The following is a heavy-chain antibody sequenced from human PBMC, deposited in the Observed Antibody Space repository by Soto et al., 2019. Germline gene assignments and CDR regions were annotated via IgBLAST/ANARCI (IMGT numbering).Heavy chain of an antibody. Sequence: SETLSLTCAVSGGSISSSNWWSWVRQPPGKGLEWIGEIYHSGSTNYNPSLKSRVTISVDKSKNLFSLKLSSVTAADTAVYYCARAVDDYGDFDYWGQGTLVTVSS. CDR2: IYHSGST. CDR1: GGSISSSNW. CDR3: ARAVDDYGDFDY. D-gene: IGHD4-17*01. V-gene: IGHV4-4*02. J-gene: IGHJ4*02.